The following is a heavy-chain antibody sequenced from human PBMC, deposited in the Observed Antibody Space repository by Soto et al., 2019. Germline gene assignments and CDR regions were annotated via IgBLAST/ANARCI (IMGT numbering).Heavy chain of an antibody. D-gene: IGHD5-12*01. V-gene: IGHV4-34*01. J-gene: IGHJ4*02. Sequence: SETLSLTCAVYGGSFSGYYWSWIRQPPGKGLEWIGETNHSGSTNYNPSLKSRVTVSVDTSKNQFSLKLSSVTAADTAVYYCARGGSYSGYDYDFDYWGQGTLVTVSS. CDR1: GGSFSGYY. CDR3: ARGGSYSGYDYDFDY. CDR2: TNHSGST.